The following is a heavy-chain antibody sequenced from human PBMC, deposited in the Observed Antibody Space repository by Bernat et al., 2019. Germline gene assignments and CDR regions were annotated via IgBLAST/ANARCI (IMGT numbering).Heavy chain of an antibody. J-gene: IGHJ5*02. V-gene: IGHV1-8*01. Sequence: QVQLVQSGAEVKKPGASVKVSCKASGYTFTSYDINWVRQATGQGLEWMGWMNPNSGNTGYAQKFQGRVTMTRNTSISTAYMELSSLRSEDTAVYYCARHRIAARRFGGFWFDPWGQGTLVTVSS. CDR3: ARHRIAARRFGGFWFDP. D-gene: IGHD6-6*01. CDR1: GYTFTSYD. CDR2: MNPNSGNT.